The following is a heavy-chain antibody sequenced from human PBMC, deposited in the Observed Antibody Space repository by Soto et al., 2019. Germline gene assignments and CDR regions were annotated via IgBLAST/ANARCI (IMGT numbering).Heavy chain of an antibody. V-gene: IGHV3-23*01. D-gene: IGHD3-22*01. J-gene: IGHJ4*02. CDR1: GFTFIIYA. Sequence: PGGSLRLSCAASGFTFIIYAMSWVRQAPGKGLEWVSTIGGSGGGASYADIVRGRFTISRDNSQNTLYLQMNSLRAEDTAVYYCAKDAPGSGWLSDYWGQGTLVTVSS. CDR3: AKDAPGSGWLSDY. CDR2: IGGSGGGA.